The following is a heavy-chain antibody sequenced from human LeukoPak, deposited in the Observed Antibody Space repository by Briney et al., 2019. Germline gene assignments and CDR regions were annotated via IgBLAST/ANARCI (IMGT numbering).Heavy chain of an antibody. CDR2: IYPGDSDT. Sequence: GESLKISCKGTGYSFTSYWIGWVRQMPGKGLEWMGIIYPGDSDTRYSPSFQGQVTISADKSISTAYLQWSSLKASDTAMYYCARVDTAMGEAFDIWGQGTLVTVSS. D-gene: IGHD5-18*01. J-gene: IGHJ4*02. V-gene: IGHV5-51*01. CDR1: GYSFTSYW. CDR3: ARVDTAMGEAFDI.